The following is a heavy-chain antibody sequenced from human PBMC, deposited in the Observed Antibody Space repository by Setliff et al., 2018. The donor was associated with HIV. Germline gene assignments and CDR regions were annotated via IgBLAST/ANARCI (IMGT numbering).Heavy chain of an antibody. J-gene: IGHJ6*02. CDR3: ARSIRGLDV. CDR1: GGSISSGSCY. D-gene: IGHD3-3*02. V-gene: IGHV4-61*02. CDR2: IYTSGST. Sequence: SETLSLTCTVSGGSISSGSCYWSWIRQPAGKGLEWIGRIYTSGSTNYNPSLKSRVTISVDTSKNQFSLKLSSVTAADTAVYYCARSIRGLDVWGQGTTVTVSS.